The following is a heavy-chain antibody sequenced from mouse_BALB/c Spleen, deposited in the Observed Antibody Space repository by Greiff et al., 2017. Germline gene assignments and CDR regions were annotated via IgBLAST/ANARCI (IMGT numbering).Heavy chain of an antibody. CDR1: GFNIKDTY. D-gene: IGHD1-1*01. J-gene: IGHJ1*01. CDR2: IDPANGNT. Sequence: EVQLQQSGAELVKPGASVKLSCTASGFNIKDTYMHWVKQRPEQGLEWIGRIDPANGNTKYDPKFQGKATITADTSSNTAYLQLSSLTSEDTAVYYCARTPLLLSYFDVWGAGTTVTVSS. CDR3: ARTPLLLSYFDV. V-gene: IGHV14-3*02.